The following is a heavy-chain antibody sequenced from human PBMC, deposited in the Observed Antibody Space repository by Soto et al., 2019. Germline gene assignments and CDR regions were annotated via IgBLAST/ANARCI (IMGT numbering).Heavy chain of an antibody. CDR2: VYYSGST. CDR1: GYSISNGDY. V-gene: IGHV4-38-2*01. CDR3: ARNTSTYFDS. Sequence: ETLSLTCAVSGYSISNGDYWGWIRQAPGKGLEWIGSVYYSGSTHYEPSLRGRIAISVDTLKNQFSLRLPSVTAADTAMYFCARNTSTYFDSWGQGIPVTVSS. J-gene: IGHJ4*02.